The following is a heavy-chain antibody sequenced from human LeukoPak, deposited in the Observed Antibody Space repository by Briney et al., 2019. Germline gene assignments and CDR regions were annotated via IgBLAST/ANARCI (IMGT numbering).Heavy chain of an antibody. CDR1: GFTFSSYA. V-gene: IGHV3-23*01. CDR2: ISGSGGST. J-gene: IGHJ4*02. Sequence: PGGSLRLSCAASGFTFSSYAMSWVRQAPGKGLEWVSAISGSGGSTYYVDSVKGRFTISRDNSKNTLYLQMNSLRAEDTAVYYCAKDQSGGYDSVPYYWGQGTLVTVSS. CDR3: AKDQSGGYDSVPYY. D-gene: IGHD5-12*01.